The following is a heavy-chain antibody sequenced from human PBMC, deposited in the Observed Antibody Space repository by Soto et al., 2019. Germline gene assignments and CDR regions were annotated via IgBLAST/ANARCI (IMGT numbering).Heavy chain of an antibody. D-gene: IGHD3-22*01. CDR2: IKQDGSEK. V-gene: IGHV3-7*05. CDR3: ARDQGYYYDSSAYYYH. J-gene: IGHJ4*02. Sequence: GGSLRLSCAASGFTFSSYWMSWVRQAPGKGLEWVANIKQDGSEKYYVDSVKGRFTISRDNAKSTLYLQMNSLRAEDTAVYYCARDQGYYYDSSAYYYHWGQGILVTAPQ. CDR1: GFTFSSYW.